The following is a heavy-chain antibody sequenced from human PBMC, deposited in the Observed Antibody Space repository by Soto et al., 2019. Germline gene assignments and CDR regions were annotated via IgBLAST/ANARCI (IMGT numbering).Heavy chain of an antibody. CDR2: INPNSGGT. V-gene: IGHV1-2*04. J-gene: IGHJ3*02. CDR3: ARGGAVAGTKLDAFDI. Sequence: ASVKVSCKASGYTFTGYYMHWVRQAPGQGLEWMGWINPNSGGTNYAQKFQGWVTMTRDTSISTAYMELSRLGSDDTAVYYCARGGAVAGTKLDAFDIWGQGTMVTVSS. CDR1: GYTFTGYY. D-gene: IGHD6-19*01.